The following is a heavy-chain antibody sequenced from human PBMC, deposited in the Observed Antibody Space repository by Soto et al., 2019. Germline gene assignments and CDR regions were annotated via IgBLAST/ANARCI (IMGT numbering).Heavy chain of an antibody. Sequence: EVHLVESGGGVAQPGRSLRLSCATSGFTFDDYAMHWVRQAPGKGLEWVSGISWNSDSTGYADSVKGRFTISRDNAKKSLFLQMNSLRSEDTAFYFCARTTCGYGEPLDSWGQGTLVTVSS. CDR3: ARTTCGYGEPLDS. CDR2: ISWNSDST. CDR1: GFTFDDYA. V-gene: IGHV3-9*01. J-gene: IGHJ4*02. D-gene: IGHD4-17*01.